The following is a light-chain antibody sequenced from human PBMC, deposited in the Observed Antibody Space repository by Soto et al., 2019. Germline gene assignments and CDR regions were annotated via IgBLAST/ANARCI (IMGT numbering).Light chain of an antibody. Sequence: EIVLTHSPCTLPFSPGEKATLSFMARQTFRNLLAWYQQKPGQPPRLLIYDGYYRATDTPPRFSGSGSGTDFTLTISSLEPEDSAVYYCQQRNMWPITFGQGTRLEIK. V-gene: IGKV3-11*01. CDR1: QTFRNL. CDR2: DGY. J-gene: IGKJ5*01. CDR3: QQRNMWPIT.